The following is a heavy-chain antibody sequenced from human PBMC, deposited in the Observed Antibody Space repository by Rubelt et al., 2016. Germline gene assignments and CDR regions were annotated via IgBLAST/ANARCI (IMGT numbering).Heavy chain of an antibody. CDR2: FFHDGST. Sequence: QVQLQESGPGLVKPSETLSLTCTVSGYSINNGYYWGWIRQPPGKGLEWIASFFHDGSTKYNPSLKSRVTISTDGSKDQVSLNLSVVTAADTAVYYCARPTGASSASGSFLVWGQGTLVTVSS. CDR3: ARPTGASSASGSFLV. D-gene: IGHD3-10*01. J-gene: IGHJ4*02. CDR1: GYSINNGYY. V-gene: IGHV4-38-2*02.